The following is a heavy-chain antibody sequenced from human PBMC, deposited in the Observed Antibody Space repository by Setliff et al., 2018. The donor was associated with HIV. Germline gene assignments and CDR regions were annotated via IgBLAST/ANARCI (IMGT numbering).Heavy chain of an antibody. Sequence: SETLSLTCTVSGGSITASHWSWIRQPAGKGLEWIGYIYKSGSTNYKASLKNRVTTSVDKSKNQLSLRLTSVTAADTAVYYCARGDSFYYFMDVWGKGTTVTVSS. CDR2: IYKSGST. J-gene: IGHJ6*03. CDR1: GGSITASH. V-gene: IGHV4-59*12. CDR3: ARGDSFYYFMDV.